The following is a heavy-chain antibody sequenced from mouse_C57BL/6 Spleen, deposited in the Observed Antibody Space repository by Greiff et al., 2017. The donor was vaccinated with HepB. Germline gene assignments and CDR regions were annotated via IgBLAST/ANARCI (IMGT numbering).Heavy chain of an antibody. Sequence: EVQLVESGGCLVKPGGSLKLSCAASGFTFSDYGMHWVRQAPEKGLEWVAYISSGSSTIYYADTVKGRFTISRDNAKNTLFLQMTSLRSEDTAMYYCARDYYYAMDYWGQGTSVTVSS. CDR1: GFTFSDYG. CDR3: ARDYYYAMDY. J-gene: IGHJ4*01. CDR2: ISSGSSTI. V-gene: IGHV5-17*01.